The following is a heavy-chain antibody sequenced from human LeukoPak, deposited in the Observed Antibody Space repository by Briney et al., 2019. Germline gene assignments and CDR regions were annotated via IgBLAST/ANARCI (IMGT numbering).Heavy chain of an antibody. D-gene: IGHD6-6*01. V-gene: IGHV3-33*01. CDR2: IWYDGSNK. CDR1: GFTFSSYG. Sequence: GGSLRLSCAASGFTFSSYGMHWVRQAPGKGLEWVAVIWYDGSNKYYADSVKGRFTISRDNAKNSPYLQMNSLRAEDTAVYYCARGAEAARNNWFDPWGQGTLVTVSS. J-gene: IGHJ5*02. CDR3: ARGAEAARNNWFDP.